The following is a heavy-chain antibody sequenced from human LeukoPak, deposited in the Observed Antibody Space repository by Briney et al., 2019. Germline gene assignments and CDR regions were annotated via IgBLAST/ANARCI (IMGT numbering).Heavy chain of an antibody. Sequence: ASVKVSCKASGYIFTRYVISWVRQAPGQGLEWIGWISGYNGNTKYAQKLQGRVTMSTDTSTNTAYMELRSLRSDDTAVYYCARAAGELLYYYGMDVWGQGTTVTVSS. CDR2: ISGYNGNT. J-gene: IGHJ6*02. D-gene: IGHD1-7*01. CDR1: GYIFTRYV. V-gene: IGHV1-18*01. CDR3: ARAAGELLYYYGMDV.